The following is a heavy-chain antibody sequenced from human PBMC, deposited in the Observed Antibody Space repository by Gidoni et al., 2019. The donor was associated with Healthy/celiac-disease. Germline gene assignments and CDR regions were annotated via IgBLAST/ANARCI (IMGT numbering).Heavy chain of an antibody. CDR2: IYHSGST. V-gene: IGHV4-38-2*02. D-gene: IGHD6-19*01. J-gene: IGHJ4*02. CDR3: ARESIAVAGSFDY. Sequence: QVQLQESGPGLVKPSETLSLTCAVSGYSISSGYYWGWIRQPPGKGLEWIGSIYHSGSTYYNPSLKSRVTISVDTSKNQFSLKLSCVTAADTAVYYCARESIAVAGSFDYWGQGTLVTVSS. CDR1: GYSISSGYY.